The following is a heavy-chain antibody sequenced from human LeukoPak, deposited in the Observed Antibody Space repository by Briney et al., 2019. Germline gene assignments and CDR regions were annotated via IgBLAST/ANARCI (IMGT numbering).Heavy chain of an antibody. Sequence: AGGSLRLSCAASGFTFSSYAMSWVRQAPGKGLEWVSAISGSGGSTYYADSVRGRFTISRDNSKTTLYLQMNSLRAEDTAVYYCAKDRGAVSGLFDYWGQGTLVTVSS. CDR3: AKDRGAVSGLFDY. D-gene: IGHD6-19*01. V-gene: IGHV3-23*01. CDR1: GFTFSSYA. CDR2: ISGSGGST. J-gene: IGHJ4*02.